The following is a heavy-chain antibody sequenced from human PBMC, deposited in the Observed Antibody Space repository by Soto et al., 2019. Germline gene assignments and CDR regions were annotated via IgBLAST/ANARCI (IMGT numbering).Heavy chain of an antibody. V-gene: IGHV1-46*03. CDR2: INPSGGST. CDR3: AWQEDYYYGAGSSSRYFDY. J-gene: IGHJ4*02. D-gene: IGHD3-10*01. Sequence: QVQLVQSGAEVKKPGASVKVSCKSSGYTFTSYYMHWVRQAPGQGLEWMGIINPSGGSTSYAQKFQGRVTRTSDTSTSTVYMELSSLRSEDTAVYYCAWQEDYYYGAGSSSRYFDYWGQGTLVTVSS. CDR1: GYTFTSYY.